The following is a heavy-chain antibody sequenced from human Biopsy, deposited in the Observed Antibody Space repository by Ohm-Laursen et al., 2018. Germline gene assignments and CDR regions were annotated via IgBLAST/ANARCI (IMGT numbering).Heavy chain of an antibody. CDR2: VYYSGST. V-gene: IGHV4-59*08. CDR3: ASRGLVMASDYYFDD. CDR1: GDAISSYY. J-gene: IGHJ4*02. D-gene: IGHD3/OR15-3a*01. Sequence: SDTLSLTCTVSGDAISSYYWSWIRQPPGKGLEWIGYVYYSGSTNYNPSLKSRVTISADTSKSQLSLHLTSVTAADTAVYYCASRGLVMASDYYFDDWGQGTLVTVSS.